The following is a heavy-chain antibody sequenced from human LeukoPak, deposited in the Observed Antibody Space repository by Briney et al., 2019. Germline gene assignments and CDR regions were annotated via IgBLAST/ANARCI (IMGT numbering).Heavy chain of an antibody. D-gene: IGHD3-9*01. CDR1: GGTFSSYA. V-gene: IGHV1-18*01. Sequence: GSSVKVSCKASGGTFSSYAISWVRQAPGQGLEWMGWISAYNGNTNYAQKLQGRVTMTTDTSTSTAYMELRSLRSDDTAVYYCARPQYDILTGYRDAFDIWGQGTMVTVSS. CDR3: ARPQYDILTGYRDAFDI. CDR2: ISAYNGNT. J-gene: IGHJ3*02.